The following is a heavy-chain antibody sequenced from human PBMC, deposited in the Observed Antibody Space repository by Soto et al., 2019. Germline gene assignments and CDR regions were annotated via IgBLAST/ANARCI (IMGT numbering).Heavy chain of an antibody. CDR3: ARGYYYDGSGSSGIDY. D-gene: IGHD3-22*01. Sequence: SETLSLTCTVSGGSISGFYWSWIRQSPGEGLEWVGYIHHTGTTIYNPSLKSRVTISLDTSKSQFSLRLNSVTAADTAIYYCARGYYYDGSGSSGIDYWGQGTLVTVSS. CDR1: GGSISGFY. V-gene: IGHV4-59*01. J-gene: IGHJ4*01. CDR2: IHHTGTT.